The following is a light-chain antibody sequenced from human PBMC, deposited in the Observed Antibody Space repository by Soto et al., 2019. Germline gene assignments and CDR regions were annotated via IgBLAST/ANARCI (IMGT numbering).Light chain of an antibody. CDR3: AAWDDSLRGPL. V-gene: IGLV1-47*01. CDR1: TSNIGSNY. Sequence: QSVLTQPPSASGTPGQRVTISAYGSTSNIGSNYVYWYQQLPGTAPKLLIYRNDQRPSGVPDRFSGSKSGTSASLAISGLRSEDEADYYCAAWDDSLRGPLFGGGTKLTVL. CDR2: RND. J-gene: IGLJ3*02.